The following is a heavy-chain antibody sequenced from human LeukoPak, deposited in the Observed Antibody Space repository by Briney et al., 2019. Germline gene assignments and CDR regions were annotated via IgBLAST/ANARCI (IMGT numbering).Heavy chain of an antibody. CDR1: GASISSSSYY. J-gene: IGHJ4*02. CDR3: ATYSSSWYYFEY. CDR2: IYYSGST. V-gene: IGHV4-39*01. Sequence: SETLSLTCTVSGASISSSSYYWGWIRQPPGKGLEWIGTIYYSGSTHYNPSLKSRVTISVDTSKNQFSLKLNSVTAADAAVYYCATYSSSWYYFEYWGQGTLVTVSS. D-gene: IGHD6-13*01.